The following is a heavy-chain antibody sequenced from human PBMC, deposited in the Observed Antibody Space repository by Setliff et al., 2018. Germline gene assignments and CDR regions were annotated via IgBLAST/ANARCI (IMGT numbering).Heavy chain of an antibody. CDR1: GGSFSGYY. D-gene: IGHD6-13*01. CDR2: INHSGST. Sequence: SETLSLTCAVYGGSFSGYYWSWIRQPPGEGLEWIGEINHSGSTNYNPSLKSRVTISVDTSKNQFSLKLSSVTAADTAVYYCARDVRVASSSWFKSAFDIWGQGTMVTVSS. CDR3: ARDVRVASSSWFKSAFDI. J-gene: IGHJ3*02. V-gene: IGHV4-34*01.